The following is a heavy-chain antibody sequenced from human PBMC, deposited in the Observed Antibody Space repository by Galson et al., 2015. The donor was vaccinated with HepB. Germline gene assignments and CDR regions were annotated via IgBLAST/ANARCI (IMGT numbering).Heavy chain of an antibody. J-gene: IGHJ6*02. CDR1: GYSFTSYW. V-gene: IGHV5-51*01. CDR2: IYPGDSDT. D-gene: IGHD6-13*01. CDR3: ARHLLEGQQLPYYYYGMDV. Sequence: QSGAEVKKPGESLKISCKGSGYSFTSYWIGWVRQMPGKGLEWMGIIYPGDSDTRYSPSFQGQVTISADKSISTAYLQWSSLKASDTAMYYCARHLLEGQQLPYYYYGMDVWGQGTTVTVSS.